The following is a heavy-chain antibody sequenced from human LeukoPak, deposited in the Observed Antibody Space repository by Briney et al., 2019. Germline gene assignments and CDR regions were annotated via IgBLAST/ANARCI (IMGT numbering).Heavy chain of an antibody. Sequence: GGSLRLSCAASGFTFSSYWMRWVRQAPGKGLVWVSRINSDGSSTSYADSVKGRFTISRDNAKNTLYLQMNSLRAEDTAVYYCARDPSYSSGWSDYWGQGILVTVSS. CDR3: ARDPSYSSGWSDY. V-gene: IGHV3-74*01. CDR2: INSDGSST. CDR1: GFTFSSYW. D-gene: IGHD6-19*01. J-gene: IGHJ4*02.